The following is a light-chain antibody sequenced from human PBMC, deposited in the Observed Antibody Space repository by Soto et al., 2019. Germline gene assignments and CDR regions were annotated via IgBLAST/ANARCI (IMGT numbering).Light chain of an antibody. J-gene: IGKJ5*01. Sequence: EIVLTQSPGTLSLSPGERATLSCRASQSVSSSYLAWYQQKPGQAPRLLIYGASSRATGIPDRFSDSGSGTDFTLTISSLQSEDFALYYCQQYKNWPPITFGQGTRLEIK. CDR2: GAS. V-gene: IGKV3-20*01. CDR1: QSVSSSY. CDR3: QQYKNWPPIT.